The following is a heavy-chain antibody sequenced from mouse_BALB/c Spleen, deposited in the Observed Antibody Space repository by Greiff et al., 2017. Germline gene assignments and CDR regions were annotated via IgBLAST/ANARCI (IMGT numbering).Heavy chain of an antibody. V-gene: IGHV5-6-4*01. D-gene: IGHD1-1*01. CDR1: GFTFSSYT. CDR3: TREGDYYGSSSFAY. J-gene: IGHJ3*01. CDR2: ISSGGSYT. Sequence: EVKLVESGGGLVKPGGSLKLSCAASGFTFSSYTMSWVRQTPEKRLEWVATISSGGSYTYYPDSVKGRFTISRDNAKNTLYLQMSSLKSEDTAMYYCTREGDYYGSSSFAYWGQGTLVTVSA.